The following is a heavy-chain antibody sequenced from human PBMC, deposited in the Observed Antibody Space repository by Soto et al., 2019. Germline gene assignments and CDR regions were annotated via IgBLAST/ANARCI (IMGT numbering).Heavy chain of an antibody. CDR1: GGTFSSYA. V-gene: IGHV1-69*13. Sequence: ASVKVSCKASGGTFSSYAISWVRQAPGQGLEWMGGIIPIFGTANYAQKFQGRVTITADESTSTAYMELSSLRSEDTAVYYCARDRRVAVAGTVPSYYFDYWGQGTLVTVSS. CDR2: IIPIFGTA. D-gene: IGHD6-19*01. J-gene: IGHJ4*02. CDR3: ARDRRVAVAGTVPSYYFDY.